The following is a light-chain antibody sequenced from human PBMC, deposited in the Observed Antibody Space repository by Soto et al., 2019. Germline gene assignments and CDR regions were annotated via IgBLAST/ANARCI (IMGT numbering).Light chain of an antibody. Sequence: QSVLTQPPSVSGAPGQRVTISCTGSSSNIGAGYDVHWYQQLPGTAHKLLIYGHSNRPSGVPDRFSGSKSGTSASLAITGLQAEDEADYYRQSYDSSLSGVVFGGGTQLTVL. CDR3: QSYDSSLSGVV. CDR2: GHS. V-gene: IGLV1-40*01. J-gene: IGLJ2*01. CDR1: SSNIGAGYD.